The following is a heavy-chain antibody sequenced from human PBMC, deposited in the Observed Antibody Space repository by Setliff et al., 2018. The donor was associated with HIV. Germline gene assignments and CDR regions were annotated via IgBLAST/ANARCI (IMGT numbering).Heavy chain of an antibody. CDR1: GFTFDDYA. Sequence: SLKISCAASGFTFDDYAMHWVRQAPGKGLEWVSVISWNSGSIGYADSVKGRFTISRDNAKNSLYLQMNSLRTEDTALYYCAKGGYSYGYAAELNFDYWGQGTLVTVSS. CDR2: ISWNSGSI. V-gene: IGHV3-9*01. D-gene: IGHD5-18*01. CDR3: AKGGYSYGYAAELNFDY. J-gene: IGHJ4*02.